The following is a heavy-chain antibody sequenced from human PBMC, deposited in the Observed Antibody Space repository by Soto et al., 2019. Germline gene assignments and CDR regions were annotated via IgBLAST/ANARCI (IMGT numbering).Heavy chain of an antibody. V-gene: IGHV2-5*02. Sequence: QITLKESGPTLVKPTQTLTLTCTFSGFSLSTSGVGVGWIRQPPGKALEWLALICWDDDKRYSPSLKSRLTITKDTSKNQVVLTMTNMDPVDTATYYCALSYYYGSGSRSYYFDYWGQGTLVTVSS. D-gene: IGHD3-10*01. J-gene: IGHJ4*02. CDR2: ICWDDDK. CDR1: GFSLSTSGVG. CDR3: ALSYYYGSGSRSYYFDY.